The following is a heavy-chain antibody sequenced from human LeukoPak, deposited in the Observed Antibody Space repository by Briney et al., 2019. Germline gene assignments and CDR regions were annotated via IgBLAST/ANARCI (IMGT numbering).Heavy chain of an antibody. V-gene: IGHV1-18*01. J-gene: IGHJ6*02. CDR1: GYTFTSYG. CDR2: ISAYNGNT. CDR3: ARQATSYYYGMDV. Sequence: RASVKVSCKASGYTFTSYGISWVRQAPGQGLEGMGWISAYNGNTNYAQKLQGRVTMTTDTSTSTAYMELRSLRSDDTAVYYCARQATSYYYGMDVWGQGTTVTVSS.